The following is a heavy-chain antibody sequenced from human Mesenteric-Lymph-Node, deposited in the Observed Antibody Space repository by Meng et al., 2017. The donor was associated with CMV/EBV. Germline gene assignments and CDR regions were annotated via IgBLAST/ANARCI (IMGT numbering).Heavy chain of an antibody. Sequence: GESLKISCAASGFTFSSYPMHWVRQAPGKGLEWVALIRDDENDKSYGDSVKGRFTISRDNSKNTVFLQMNRLRGGDTAVYYCAKDHDRMDWLLDWGQGTLVTVSS. V-gene: IGHV3-30*02. J-gene: IGHJ4*02. CDR1: GFTFSSYP. D-gene: IGHD3/OR15-3a*01. CDR2: IRDDENDK. CDR3: AKDHDRMDWLLD.